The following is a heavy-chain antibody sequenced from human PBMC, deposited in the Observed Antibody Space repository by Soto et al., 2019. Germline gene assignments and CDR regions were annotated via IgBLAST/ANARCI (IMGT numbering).Heavy chain of an antibody. CDR2: IYPEDSET. D-gene: IGHD4-4*01. CDR3: ARLPDDYSNYDDYYYGMDV. CDR1: GYSFTNYW. J-gene: IGHJ6*02. Sequence: GESLKISCKGSGYSFTNYWIGWVRQMPGKDLEWIGIIYPEDSETRYSPSFQGQVTISADKSISTAYLQWSSLKASDTAMYYCARLPDDYSNYDDYYYGMDVWGQGTTVTVSS. V-gene: IGHV5-51*01.